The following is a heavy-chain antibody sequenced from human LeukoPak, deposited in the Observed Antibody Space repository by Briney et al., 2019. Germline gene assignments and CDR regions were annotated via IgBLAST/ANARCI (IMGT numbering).Heavy chain of an antibody. Sequence: SETLSLTCTVSGGSISNYYWSWIRQPPGKELEWIGYIYYSGSTNYNPSLKSRVTISVDTSKNQFSLKLSSVTAADTAAYYCARVSGYDWESFYDYWGQGSLVTVSS. J-gene: IGHJ4*02. V-gene: IGHV4-59*01. D-gene: IGHD5-12*01. CDR1: GGSISNYY. CDR2: IYYSGST. CDR3: ARVSGYDWESFYDY.